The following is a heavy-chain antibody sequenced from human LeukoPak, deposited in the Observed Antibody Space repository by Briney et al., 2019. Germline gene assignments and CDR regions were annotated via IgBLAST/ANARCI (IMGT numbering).Heavy chain of an antibody. CDR3: ARRSISGNSWDYFDY. Sequence: SETLSLTCTVSGASISSYYWSWMRQPPGKGLEWIAFMYYSGSTNYNPSLKSRVTISVDTSKNQFSLKLSSVTVADTAVYYCARRSISGNSWDYFDYWGQGTLVTVSS. J-gene: IGHJ4*02. CDR2: MYYSGST. D-gene: IGHD4-23*01. CDR1: GASISSYY. V-gene: IGHV4-59*08.